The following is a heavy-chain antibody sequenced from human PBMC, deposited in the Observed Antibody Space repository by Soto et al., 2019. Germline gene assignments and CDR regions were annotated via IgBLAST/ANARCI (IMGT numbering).Heavy chain of an antibody. D-gene: IGHD3-3*01. CDR2: ISSSSRRT. CDR3: AKVAKYGVVIEYFDS. J-gene: IGHJ4*02. CDR1: GFTFGNYC. V-gene: IGHV3-23*01. Sequence: PXGSLRLSCETSGFTFGNYCMGWVRQAPGKGLYWVSGISSSSRRTYYADSVRGRFTISRDNSKNTLYLQMDTLRADDTAVYYCAKVAKYGVVIEYFDSWGQGSLVTVSS.